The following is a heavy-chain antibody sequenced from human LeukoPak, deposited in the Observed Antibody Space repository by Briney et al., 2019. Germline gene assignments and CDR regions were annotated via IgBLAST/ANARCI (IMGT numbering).Heavy chain of an antibody. J-gene: IGHJ3*02. CDR3: ARSALVVGSFLDAFDI. V-gene: IGHV4-59*11. CDR2: IHYSGTI. D-gene: IGHD2-15*01. CDR1: GASINSHY. Sequence: SETLSLTCTVSGASINSHYWSRIRQPPARGLEWVGYIHYSGTISYNPSLRSRVTVSVDMSKNQFSLKLNSVTAADTAVYYCARSALVVGSFLDAFDIWGQGTMVTVSS.